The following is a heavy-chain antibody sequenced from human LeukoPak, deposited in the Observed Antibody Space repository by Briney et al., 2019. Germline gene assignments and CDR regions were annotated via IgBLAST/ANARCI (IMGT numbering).Heavy chain of an antibody. J-gene: IGHJ6*03. D-gene: IGHD2-15*01. CDR2: IYYSGST. Sequence: PSETLFLTCTVSGGSISSYYWSWIRQPPGKGLEWIGYIYYSGSTNYNPSLKSRVTISVDTSKNQFSLKLSSVTAADTAVYYCARGGGYCSGGSCYDYYYYYYMDVWGKGTTVTVSS. V-gene: IGHV4-59*01. CDR3: ARGGGYCSGGSCYDYYYYYYMDV. CDR1: GGSISSYY.